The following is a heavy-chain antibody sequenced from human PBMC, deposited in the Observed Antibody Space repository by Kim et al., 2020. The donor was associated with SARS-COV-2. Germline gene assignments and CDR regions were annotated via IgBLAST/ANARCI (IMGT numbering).Heavy chain of an antibody. CDR2: WYN. V-gene: IGHV6-1*01. D-gene: IGHD6-6*01. CDR3: ARGARNLDY. Sequence: WYNDYAVSVKSRITINPDTSKSQFSLQLNSVTPEDTAVYYCARGARNLDYWGQGTLVTVSS. J-gene: IGHJ4*02.